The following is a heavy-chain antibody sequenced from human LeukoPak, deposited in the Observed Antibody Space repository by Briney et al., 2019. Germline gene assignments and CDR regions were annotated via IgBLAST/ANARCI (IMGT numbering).Heavy chain of an antibody. CDR2: INPSGGST. J-gene: IGHJ6*02. Sequence: ASVKVSCKASGYTFTGYYMHWVRQAPGQGLEWMGIINPSGGSTSYAQKFQGRVTMTRDTSTSTVYMELSSLRSEDTAVYYCARVVGQQLGLGYYYGMDVWGQGTTVTVSS. CDR1: GYTFTGYY. D-gene: IGHD6-13*01. CDR3: ARVVGQQLGLGYYYGMDV. V-gene: IGHV1-46*01.